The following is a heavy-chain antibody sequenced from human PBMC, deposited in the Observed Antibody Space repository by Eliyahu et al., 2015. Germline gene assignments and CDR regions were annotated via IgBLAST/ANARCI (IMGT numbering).Heavy chain of an antibody. J-gene: IGHJ4*02. Sequence: QVQLQESGPGLVKPSQTLXLTCTVXGGSXSXGGYYWSWIRQHPGKGLEWIGYIYYSGSTYYNPSLKSRVTISVDTSKNQFSLKLSSVTAADTAVYYCARAPRDIVVVVAATYFDYWGQGTLVTVSS. CDR1: GGSXSXGGYY. CDR3: ARAPRDIVVVVAATYFDY. V-gene: IGHV4-31*03. D-gene: IGHD2-15*01. CDR2: IYYSGST.